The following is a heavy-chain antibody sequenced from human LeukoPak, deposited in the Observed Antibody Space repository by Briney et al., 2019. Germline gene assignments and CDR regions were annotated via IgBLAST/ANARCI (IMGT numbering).Heavy chain of an antibody. CDR2: INPNSGGA. Sequence: ASVKVSCKASGYTFTSYYMHWVRQAPGQGLEWMGWINPNSGGANYVQKFQGRVTMARDTSISTAYMELSRLRSDDTAVYYCARGPIWGDTYYYDSSGSLGYYYYYMDVWGKGTTVTISS. V-gene: IGHV1-2*02. CDR3: ARGPIWGDTYYYDSSGSLGYYYYYMDV. CDR1: GYTFTSYY. D-gene: IGHD3-22*01. J-gene: IGHJ6*03.